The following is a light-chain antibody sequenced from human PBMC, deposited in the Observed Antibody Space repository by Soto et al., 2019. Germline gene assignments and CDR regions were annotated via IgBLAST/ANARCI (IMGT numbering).Light chain of an antibody. CDR3: CSRGDSFNWV. J-gene: IGLJ3*02. V-gene: IGLV2-11*01. Sequence: QSALTQPRSVSGSPGQSVTISCTGTSSDVGAYNVVSWYQQRPGEAPKLIIYYVSQRPSGVPVRFSASKSGNTASLTISGLQADDEADYYCCSRGDSFNWVFGGGTKVTVL. CDR1: SSDVGAYNV. CDR2: YVS.